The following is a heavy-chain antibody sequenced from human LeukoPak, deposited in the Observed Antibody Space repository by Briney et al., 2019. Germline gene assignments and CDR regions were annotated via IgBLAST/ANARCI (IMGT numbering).Heavy chain of an antibody. CDR2: VSHDGRTT. J-gene: IGHJ4*02. Sequence: GGSLRLSCAASGFTFSNYGMQWVRQAPGKGLEWVAVVSHDGRTTFYADSVKGRFTISRDNSRNTVYLQVNSLRDEDTAVYYCARDLEAANTYYFDYWGQGTMVTVSS. V-gene: IGHV3-30*03. CDR3: ARDLEAANTYYFDY. D-gene: IGHD6-13*01. CDR1: GFTFSNYG.